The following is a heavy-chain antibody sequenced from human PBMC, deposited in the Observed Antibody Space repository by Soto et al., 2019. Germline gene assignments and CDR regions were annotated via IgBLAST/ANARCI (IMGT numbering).Heavy chain of an antibody. CDR3: AKDTGAGSMGSGYGMDV. J-gene: IGHJ6*02. CDR1: GFTFDDYA. Sequence: EVQLVESVGGLVQPGRSLRLSCAASGFTFDDYAMHWVRQAPGKGLEWVSGISWNSGSIGYADSVKGRFTISRDNAKNSLYLQMNSLRAEDTALYYCAKDTGAGSMGSGYGMDVWGQGTTVTVSS. V-gene: IGHV3-9*01. CDR2: ISWNSGSI. D-gene: IGHD1-26*01.